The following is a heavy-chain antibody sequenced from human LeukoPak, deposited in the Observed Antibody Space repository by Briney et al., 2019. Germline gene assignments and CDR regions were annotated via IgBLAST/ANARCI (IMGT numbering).Heavy chain of an antibody. Sequence: GGSLRLSCAASGFTFSSYWMHWVRQAPGKGLVWVSRINSDGSSTSYADSVKGRFTISRDNAKNTLYLQMNSLRAEDTAVYYCARVGYDSSGYYFGPDAFDIWGQGTMVTVSS. D-gene: IGHD3-22*01. CDR3: ARVGYDSSGYYFGPDAFDI. J-gene: IGHJ3*02. V-gene: IGHV3-74*01. CDR1: GFTFSSYW. CDR2: INSDGSST.